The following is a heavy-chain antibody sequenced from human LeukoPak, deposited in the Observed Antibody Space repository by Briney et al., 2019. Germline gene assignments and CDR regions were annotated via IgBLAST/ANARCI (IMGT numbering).Heavy chain of an antibody. J-gene: IGHJ4*02. D-gene: IGHD3-3*01. CDR2: ISAYNGNT. V-gene: IGHV1-18*01. Sequence: GASVKVSCKASGYTFTSYGINWVRQAPGQGLEWMGWISAYNGNTNYAQKLQGRVTMTTDTSTSTAYMELRSLRSDDTAVYYCARSPGDYDFWSGYYTSAVGLYFDYWGQGTLVTVSS. CDR1: GYTFTSYG. CDR3: ARSPGDYDFWSGYYTSAVGLYFDY.